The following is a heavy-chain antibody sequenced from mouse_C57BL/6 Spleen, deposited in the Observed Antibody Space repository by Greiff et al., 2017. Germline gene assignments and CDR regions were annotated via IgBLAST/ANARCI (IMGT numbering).Heavy chain of an antibody. CDR3: ARSADYYSSSYWYFGV. CDR1: GYAFSSSW. Sequence: VQLQQSGPELVKPGASVKISCKASGYAFSSSWMTWVKQRPGKGLEWIGRIYPGDGDTNYTGKFKGEATLTADKSSSTAYMQLSSLTSEDSAVYFCARSADYYSSSYWYFGVWGTGTTVTVSS. J-gene: IGHJ1*03. CDR2: IYPGDGDT. V-gene: IGHV1-82*01. D-gene: IGHD1-1*01.